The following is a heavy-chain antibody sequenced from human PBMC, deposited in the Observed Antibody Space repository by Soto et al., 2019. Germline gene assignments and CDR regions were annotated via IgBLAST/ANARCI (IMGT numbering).Heavy chain of an antibody. Sequence: ASVKVSCKASGYTFTSYAMHWVRQAPGQRLEWMGWINAGNGNTKYSQKFQGRVTITRDTSASTAYMELSSLRSEDTAVYYCARVMDYDRPNHNAFDIWGQGTMVTVS. J-gene: IGHJ3*02. D-gene: IGHD3-22*01. CDR1: GYTFTSYA. CDR2: INAGNGNT. CDR3: ARVMDYDRPNHNAFDI. V-gene: IGHV1-3*01.